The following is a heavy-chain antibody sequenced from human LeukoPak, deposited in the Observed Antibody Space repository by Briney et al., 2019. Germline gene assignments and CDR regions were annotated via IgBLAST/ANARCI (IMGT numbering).Heavy chain of an antibody. D-gene: IGHD1-14*01. CDR2: IGPTGSDR. J-gene: IGHJ4*02. CDR3: ATETNGRHYDY. CDR1: GLTFSTSG. Sequence: GSLRLSGTASGLTFSTSGFNWVRQAPGKGLEWVASIGPTGSDRYHADSIKGRFTISRDNANNFLYLQMNSLRAEDTAVYYCATETNGRHYDYWGQGTLLTVSS. V-gene: IGHV3-21*06.